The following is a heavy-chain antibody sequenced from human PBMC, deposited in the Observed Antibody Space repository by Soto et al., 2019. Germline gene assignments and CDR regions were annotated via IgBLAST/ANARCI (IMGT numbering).Heavy chain of an antibody. J-gene: IGHJ4*02. D-gene: IGHD4-17*01. CDR1: GFTFSSYW. CDR2: IKQDGSEK. Sequence: GGSLRLSCAASGFTFSSYWMSWVRQAPGKGLEWVANIKQDGSEKYYVDSVKGRFTISRDNAKNSLYLQMNSLRAEDTAVYYCARDLNSSPYGDYVEDDYWGQGTLVTVSS. CDR3: ARDLNSSPYGDYVEDDY. V-gene: IGHV3-7*01.